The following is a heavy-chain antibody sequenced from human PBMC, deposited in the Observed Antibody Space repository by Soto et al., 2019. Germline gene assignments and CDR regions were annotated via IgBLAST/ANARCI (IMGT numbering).Heavy chain of an antibody. CDR2: VSGYNGNT. Sequence: QVQLVQSGGEVKKPGASVKVSCKASGYTFTTSGVSWVRQAPGQGLEWMGWVSGYNGNTKYEEKFNDRVTMTTDTSTITAYLELRSLTTDDTAVYYCARAGELPYYYYGRDVWGQGTTVIVSS. V-gene: IGHV1-18*01. CDR3: ARAGELPYYYYGRDV. CDR1: GYTFTTSG. D-gene: IGHD1-7*01. J-gene: IGHJ6*02.